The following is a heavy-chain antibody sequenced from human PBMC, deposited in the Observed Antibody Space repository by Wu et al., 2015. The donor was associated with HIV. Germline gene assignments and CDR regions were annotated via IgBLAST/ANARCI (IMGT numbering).Heavy chain of an antibody. CDR2: IIPIFGTA. D-gene: IGHD2-15*01. V-gene: IGHV1-69*05. J-gene: IGHJ6*02. CDR1: GGTFSSYA. Sequence: QVQLVQSGAEVKKPGSSVKVSCKASGGTFSSYAISWVRQAPGQGLEWMGGIIPIFGTANYAQKFQGRVTITTDESTSTAYMELSSLRSEDTAVYYCAREATAYCSGGSCYGMDVVGPRDHGHRLL. CDR3: AREATAYCSGGSCYGMDV.